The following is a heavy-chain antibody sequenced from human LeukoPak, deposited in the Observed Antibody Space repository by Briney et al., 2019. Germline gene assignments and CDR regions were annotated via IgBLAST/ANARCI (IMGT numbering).Heavy chain of an antibody. J-gene: IGHJ3*02. D-gene: IGHD3-22*01. V-gene: IGHV4-61*02. CDR3: ARDNDSSGPDDAFDI. CDR2: IYTSGST. Sequence: SQTLSLTCTVSGGSISSGSYYWRWIRQPAGKGLEWIGRIYTSGSTNYNPSLKSRVTISVDTSKNQFSLKLSSVTAADTAVYYCARDNDSSGPDDAFDIWGQGTMVTVSS. CDR1: GGSISSGSYY.